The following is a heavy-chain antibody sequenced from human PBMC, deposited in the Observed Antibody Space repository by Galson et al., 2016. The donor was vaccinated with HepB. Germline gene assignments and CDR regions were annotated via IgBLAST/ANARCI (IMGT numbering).Heavy chain of an antibody. D-gene: IGHD6-13*01. V-gene: IGHV3-23*01. J-gene: IGHJ1*01. CDR2: IGGSGDDT. CDR1: GFTFSSYA. Sequence: SLRLSCAASGFTFSSYAMTWVRQVPGKGLEWVSAIGGSGDDTYYADSVKGRFTISRHNSKNTLYLQMNSLRVEDTAVYYCATYSSTWQYFQYWGQGTLVTVSS. CDR3: ATYSSTWQYFQY.